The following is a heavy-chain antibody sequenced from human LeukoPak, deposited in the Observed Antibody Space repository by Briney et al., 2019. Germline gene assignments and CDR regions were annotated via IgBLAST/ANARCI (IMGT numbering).Heavy chain of an antibody. Sequence: SETLSLTCTVSGGSISSYYWSWIRQPPGKGLEWIGYIYYSGSTNYNPSLKSRVTISVDTSKNQFSLKLSSVTAADTAVYYCAKARGEQNGGSNYWGQGTQVIVSS. V-gene: IGHV4-59*01. J-gene: IGHJ4*02. CDR2: IYYSGST. CDR3: AKARGEQNGGSNY. D-gene: IGHD2-15*01. CDR1: GGSISSYY.